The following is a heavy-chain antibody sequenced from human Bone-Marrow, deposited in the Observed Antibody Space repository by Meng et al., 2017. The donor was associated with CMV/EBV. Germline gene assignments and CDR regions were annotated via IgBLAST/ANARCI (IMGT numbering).Heavy chain of an antibody. D-gene: IGHD6-6*01. CDR2: IYNDGMT. Sequence: GESLKISCAASGFTVSSSYMTWVRQAPGKGLEWVSVIYNDGMTSYADAVKGRFSISRDNSKNTLYLQMNSLRAEDTAVYYCARAGSSSRYYYYGMGVWGQGTTVTVSS. CDR3: ARAGSSSRYYYYGMGV. V-gene: IGHV3-53*01. CDR1: GFTVSSSY. J-gene: IGHJ6*02.